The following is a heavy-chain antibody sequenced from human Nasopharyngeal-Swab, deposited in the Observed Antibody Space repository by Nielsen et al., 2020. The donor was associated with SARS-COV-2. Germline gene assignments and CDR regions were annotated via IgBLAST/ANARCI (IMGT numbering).Heavy chain of an antibody. V-gene: IGHV4-30-4*01. CDR2: IYYSGST. CDR3: AREVATYFFDY. J-gene: IGHJ4*02. D-gene: IGHD5-12*01. CDR1: GGSISSGDYY. Sequence: LRLSCTVSGGSISSGDYYWSWIRQPPGKGLEWIGYIYYSGSTYYNPSLKSRVTISVDTSKNQFSLKLSSVTAADTAVYYCAREVATYFFDYWGQGTLVTVSS.